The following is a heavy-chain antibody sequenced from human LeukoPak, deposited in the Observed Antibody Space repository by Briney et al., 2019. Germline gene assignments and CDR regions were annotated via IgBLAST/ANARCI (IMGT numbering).Heavy chain of an antibody. J-gene: IGHJ3*02. CDR1: GFTFSDYY. V-gene: IGHV3-11*01. CDR2: ISSSGSTI. D-gene: IGHD1-26*01. Sequence: GGSLRLSCAASGFTFSDYYMSWIRQAPGKGLEWVSYISSSGSTIYYADSVKGRFTISRDNSKNTLYLQMNSLRAEDTAVYYCARDRGSYLLAFDIWGQGTMVTVSS. CDR3: ARDRGSYLLAFDI.